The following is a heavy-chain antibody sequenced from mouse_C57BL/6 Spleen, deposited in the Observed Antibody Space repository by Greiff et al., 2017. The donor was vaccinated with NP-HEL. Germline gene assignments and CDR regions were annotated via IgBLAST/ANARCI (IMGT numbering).Heavy chain of an antibody. CDR2: INPNYGTT. V-gene: IGHV1-39*01. CDR3: ARSSYYYGSSYDWYFDV. CDR1: GYSFTDYN. D-gene: IGHD1-1*01. Sequence: SGPELVKPGASVKISCKASGYSFTDYNMNWVKQSNGKSLEWIGVINPNYGTTSYNQKFKGKATLTVDQSSSTAYMQLNSLTSEDSAVYYCARSSYYYGSSYDWYFDVWGTGTTVTVSS. J-gene: IGHJ1*03.